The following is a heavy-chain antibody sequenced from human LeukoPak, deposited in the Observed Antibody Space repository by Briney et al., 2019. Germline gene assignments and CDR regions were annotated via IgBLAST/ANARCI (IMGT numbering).Heavy chain of an antibody. CDR1: GFTFDDYA. Sequence: GGSLRLSCAASGFTFDDYAMHWVRQAPGKGLEWVANIKQDGSERYYVDSVKGRFTISRDNSKNTLYLQMNSLRAEDTAVYYCAKDYDILTGYYMDVWGKGTTVTISS. V-gene: IGHV3-7*03. D-gene: IGHD3-9*01. J-gene: IGHJ6*03. CDR3: AKDYDILTGYYMDV. CDR2: IKQDGSER.